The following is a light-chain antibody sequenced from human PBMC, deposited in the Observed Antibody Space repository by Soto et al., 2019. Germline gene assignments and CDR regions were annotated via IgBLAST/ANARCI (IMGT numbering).Light chain of an antibody. CDR1: QSVSSY. J-gene: IGKJ4*01. Sequence: EIVLTQSPATLSLPPGERATLSCRASQSVSSYLAWLQQKPGQAPRLLIYDASNRATGIPARFSGSGSGTDFTLTISSLEPEDFAVYYCQQRSKWPLTFGGGTKVEIK. CDR2: DAS. CDR3: QQRSKWPLT. V-gene: IGKV3-11*01.